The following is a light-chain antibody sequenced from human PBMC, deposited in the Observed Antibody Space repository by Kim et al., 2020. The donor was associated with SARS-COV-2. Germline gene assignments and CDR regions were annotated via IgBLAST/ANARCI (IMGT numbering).Light chain of an antibody. J-gene: IGKJ4*01. V-gene: IGKV3-11*01. CDR1: QNVNHN. Sequence: WSPGERATLSCMASQNVNHNLAWYQQKPGQAPRLLIDLASYRAAGIPVRFSGSGFGTDFTLRIGSLEPDDFAVYYCQQRNNWPLSFGGGTKVDIK. CDR3: QQRNNWPLS. CDR2: LAS.